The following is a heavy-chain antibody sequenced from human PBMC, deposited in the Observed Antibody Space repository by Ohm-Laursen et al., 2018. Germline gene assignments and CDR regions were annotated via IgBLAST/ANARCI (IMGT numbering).Heavy chain of an antibody. V-gene: IGHV3-48*01. CDR3: ARDRRYRDSFDY. Sequence: SLRLSCAASGFTFNNYNMNWVRQAPGKGLEWVSYISTSSSTRYYADSVKGRFTISRDNAKNSLYLQMNSLRAEDTAVYYCARDRRYRDSFDYWGQGTLVTVSS. D-gene: IGHD1-26*01. CDR2: ISTSSSTR. J-gene: IGHJ4*02. CDR1: GFTFNNYN.